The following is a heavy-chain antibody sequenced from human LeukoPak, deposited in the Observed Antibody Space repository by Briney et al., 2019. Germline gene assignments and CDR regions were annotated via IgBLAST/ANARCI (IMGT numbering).Heavy chain of an antibody. V-gene: IGHV1-69*04. CDR1: GGTFSSYA. D-gene: IGHD2-2*01. CDR3: ARVPAVDIVVVPAALFDP. Sequence: SVKVSCKASGGTFSSYAISLVRQAPGQGLEWMGRIIPILGIANYAQKFQGRVTITADKSTSTAYMELSSLRSEDTAVYYCARVPAVDIVVVPAALFDPWGQGTLVTVSS. J-gene: IGHJ5*02. CDR2: IIPILGIA.